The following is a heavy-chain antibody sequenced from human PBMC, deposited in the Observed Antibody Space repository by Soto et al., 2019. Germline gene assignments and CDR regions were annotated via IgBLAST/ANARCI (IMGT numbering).Heavy chain of an antibody. CDR3: ARERSITMIRYYYYYGMDV. V-gene: IGHV1-69*06. D-gene: IGHD3-22*01. CDR2: IIPIFGTA. J-gene: IGHJ6*02. Sequence: GASVKVSCKASGGTISSYSISWVRRAPGQGLEWMGGIIPIFGTANYAQKFQGRVTITADKSTSTAYMELCSLRSEDKAVYYCARERSITMIRYYYYYGMDVWGQGTTVTVSS. CDR1: GGTISSYS.